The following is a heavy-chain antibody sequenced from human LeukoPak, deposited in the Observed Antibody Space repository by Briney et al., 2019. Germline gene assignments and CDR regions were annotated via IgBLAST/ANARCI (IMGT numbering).Heavy chain of an antibody. D-gene: IGHD3-22*01. V-gene: IGHV4-59*01. CDR1: GGSISSYY. CDR2: IYYSKST. CDR3: ARGLSDSSGYYYGGRFDP. Sequence: SETLSLTCTVSGGSISSYYWSWIRQPPGKGLEWIGYIYYSKSTNYNPSLKSRVTISGDTSKNQFPLKLSSVTAADTAVYYCARGLSDSSGYYYGGRFDPWGQGTLVTVSS. J-gene: IGHJ5*02.